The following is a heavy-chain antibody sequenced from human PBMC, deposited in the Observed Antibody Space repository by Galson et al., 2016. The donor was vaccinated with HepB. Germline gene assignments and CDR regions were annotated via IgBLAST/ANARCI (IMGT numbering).Heavy chain of an antibody. V-gene: IGHV3-33*01. CDR3: ARGVGYGSGSHFDY. D-gene: IGHD3-10*01. CDR1: GFTFSSYG. Sequence: SLRLSCAASGFTFSSYGMNWVRQAPGKGLEWKAVIWYEGSNKYYAESVKGRFTISRDNSKNALYLQMNSLRAEDTAVYYCARGVGYGSGSHFDYWGQGTLVTVSA. CDR2: IWYEGSNK. J-gene: IGHJ4*02.